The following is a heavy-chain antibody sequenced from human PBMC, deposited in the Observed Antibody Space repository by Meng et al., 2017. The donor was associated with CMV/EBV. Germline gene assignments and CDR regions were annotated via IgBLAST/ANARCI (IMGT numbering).Heavy chain of an antibody. D-gene: IGHD2-2*02. Sequence: GGSLRLSCAASGFTFSSYSMYWVRQAPGKGLEWVSSISSSSSYIYYADSVKGRFTISRDNAKNSLYLQMNSLRAEDTAVYYFARGPGYCSSTSCYTNGYYFDYWGQGTLVTVSS. J-gene: IGHJ4*02. CDR1: GFTFSSYS. CDR3: ARGPGYCSSTSCYTNGYYFDY. CDR2: ISSSSSYI. V-gene: IGHV3-21*01.